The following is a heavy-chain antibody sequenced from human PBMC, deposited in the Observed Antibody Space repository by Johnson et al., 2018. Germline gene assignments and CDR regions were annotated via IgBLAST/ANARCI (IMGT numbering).Heavy chain of an antibody. CDR1: GFTFSGSA. Sequence: EVQLVETGGGLVQPGGSLKLSCAASGFTFSGSAMHWVRQASGKGLEWVGRIRSKANSYATAYAASVKGRFTISRDDSKNTAYRQMNSLKTEDTAVYNSTRVRRPGMVAAAKWASYGMDVWGQGTTVTVSS. V-gene: IGHV3-73*02. CDR2: IRSKANSYAT. J-gene: IGHJ6*02. D-gene: IGHD6-13*01. CDR3: TRVRRPGMVAAAKWASYGMDV.